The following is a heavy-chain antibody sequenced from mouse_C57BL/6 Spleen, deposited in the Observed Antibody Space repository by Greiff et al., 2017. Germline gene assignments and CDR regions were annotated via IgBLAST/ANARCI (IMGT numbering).Heavy chain of an antibody. V-gene: IGHV1-9*01. CDR1: GYTFTGYW. D-gene: IGHD2-5*01. CDR3: ARGYYSNPFAY. J-gene: IGHJ3*01. CDR2: ILPGSGST. Sequence: QVQLQQSGAELMKPGASVKLSCKATGYTFTGYWIEWVKQRPGHGLEWIGEILPGSGSTNYNEKFKGKATFTADTSSNTAYMQLSSLTTEESAIYYCARGYYSNPFAYWGQGTLVTVSA.